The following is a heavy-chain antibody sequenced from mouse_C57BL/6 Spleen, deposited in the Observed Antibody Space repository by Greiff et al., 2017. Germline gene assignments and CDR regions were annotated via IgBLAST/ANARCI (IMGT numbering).Heavy chain of an antibody. CDR3: TSDDYSVIIAY. J-gene: IGHJ3*01. CDR2: IRNKANNYAT. CDR1: GFTFSDAW. Sequence: EVKLVESGGGLVQPGGSMKLSCAASGFTFSDAWMDWVRQSPEKGLEWVAEIRNKANNYATYYAESVKGRFTISRDDSKSSVYLQMNSIRAEDTGIYNCTSDDYSVIIAYWGQGTLVTVSA. V-gene: IGHV6-6*01. D-gene: IGHD2-4*01.